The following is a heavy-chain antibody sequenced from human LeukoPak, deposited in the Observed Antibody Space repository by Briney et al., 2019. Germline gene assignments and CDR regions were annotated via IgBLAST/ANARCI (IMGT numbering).Heavy chain of an antibody. CDR2: IIPILGIA. Sequence: EASVKVSCKASGYTFTSYDINWVRQAPGQGLEWMGRIIPILGIANYAQKFQGRVTITADKSTSTAYMELSSLRSEDTAVYYCATSGTIVVVPAAYSYYFDYWGQGTLVTVSS. J-gene: IGHJ4*02. D-gene: IGHD2-2*01. CDR1: GYTFTSYD. CDR3: ATSGTIVVVPAAYSYYFDY. V-gene: IGHV1-69*04.